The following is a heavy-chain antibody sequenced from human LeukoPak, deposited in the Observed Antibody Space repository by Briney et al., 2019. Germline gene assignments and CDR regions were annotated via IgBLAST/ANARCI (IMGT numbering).Heavy chain of an antibody. CDR3: AKAPVTSCRGAFCYPFDY. CDR1: GLSLNSYA. J-gene: IGHJ4*01. Sequence: GGSLRLSCTASGLSLNSYAMSWVRQVPGKGLEWVSASSSSDDGKWYAESVRGRFTISRDTSRNTVYLQMNSLRVEDAGVYYCAKAPVTSCRGAFCYPFDYWGHGTLVTVSS. D-gene: IGHD2-21*01. CDR2: SSSSDDGK. V-gene: IGHV3-23*01.